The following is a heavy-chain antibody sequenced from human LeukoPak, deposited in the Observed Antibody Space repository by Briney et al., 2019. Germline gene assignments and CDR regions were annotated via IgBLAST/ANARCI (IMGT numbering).Heavy chain of an antibody. CDR3: ARVWYDSRGPLLYGMDV. V-gene: IGHV1-69*13. CDR2: IIPIFGTA. CDR1: GGTFSSYA. J-gene: IGHJ6*02. D-gene: IGHD3-22*01. Sequence: GASVKVSCKASGGTFSSYAISWVRQAPGQGLEWMGGIIPIFGTANYAQKFQGRVTITADESTSTAYMELSSLRSEDTAVYHCARVWYDSRGPLLYGMDVWGQGTTVTVSS.